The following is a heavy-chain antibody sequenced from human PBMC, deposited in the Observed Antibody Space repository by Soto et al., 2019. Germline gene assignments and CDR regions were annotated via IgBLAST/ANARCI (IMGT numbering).Heavy chain of an antibody. CDR1: GFTVSSNY. D-gene: IGHD4-17*01. J-gene: IGHJ2*01. Sequence: EVQLVETGGGLIQPGGSLRLSCAASGFTVSSNYMSWVRQAPGKGLEWGSVIYSGGSTYYADSVKGRFTISRDNSKNTLYLQMNSLRAEDTAVYYCARESTVSDWYFDLWGRGTLVTVSS. CDR3: ARESTVSDWYFDL. V-gene: IGHV3-53*02. CDR2: IYSGGST.